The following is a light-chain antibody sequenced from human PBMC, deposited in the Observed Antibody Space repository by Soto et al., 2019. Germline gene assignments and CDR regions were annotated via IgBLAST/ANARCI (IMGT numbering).Light chain of an antibody. CDR2: LGS. CDR1: QSLLHSNGYNY. Sequence: DIVMTQSPLSLQVTPGEPASLSCRSSQSLLHSNGYNYLDWYLQKPGQSQQLLIYLGSNRSSGVPDRFSGSGSGTDFTLKISRVEAEEVGVYYCMQALQTPWTVGNGNKVAIK. J-gene: IGKJ1*01. CDR3: MQALQTPWT. V-gene: IGKV2-28*01.